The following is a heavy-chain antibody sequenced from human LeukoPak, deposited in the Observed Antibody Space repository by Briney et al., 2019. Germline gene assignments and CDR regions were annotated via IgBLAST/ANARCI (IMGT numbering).Heavy chain of an antibody. V-gene: IGHV3-23*01. J-gene: IGHJ4*02. CDR2: ISGSGDNT. CDR3: AKALGYCSSTSCFNFDY. D-gene: IGHD2-2*01. CDR1: GFTFSSYA. Sequence: GGSLRLSCAASGFTFSSYAMSWVRQAPGKGLEWVSAISGSGDNTYYADSVKGRFTISRDNSENTLYLQMNSLRAEDTAVYYCAKALGYCSSTSCFNFDYWGQGTLVTVSS.